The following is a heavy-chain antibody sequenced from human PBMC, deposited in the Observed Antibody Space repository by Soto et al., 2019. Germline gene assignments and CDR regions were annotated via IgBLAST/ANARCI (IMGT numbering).Heavy chain of an antibody. CDR3: ARERPDGARLAP. CDR1: GGSISSGDYY. V-gene: IGHV4-30-4*01. D-gene: IGHD6-6*01. Sequence: PSETLSLTCTVSGGSISSGDYYWSWIRQPPGKGLEWIGYIYYSGSTYYNPSLKSRVTISVGTSKNQFSLKLSSVTAADTAVYYCARERPDGARLAPWGQGTLVTVSS. J-gene: IGHJ5*02. CDR2: IYYSGST.